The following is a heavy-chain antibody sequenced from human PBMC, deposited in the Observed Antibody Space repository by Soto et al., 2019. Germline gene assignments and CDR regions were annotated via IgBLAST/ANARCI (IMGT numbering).Heavy chain of an antibody. Sequence: SETLSLTCTVSGGSISSSSYYWGWIRQPPGKGLEWIGSIYYSGSTYYNPSLKSRVTISVDTSKNQFSLKLSSVTAADTAVYYCARKSTAVAGYYYYGMDVWGQGTTVTVS. D-gene: IGHD6-19*01. V-gene: IGHV4-39*01. J-gene: IGHJ6*02. CDR1: GGSISSSSYY. CDR2: IYYSGST. CDR3: ARKSTAVAGYYYYGMDV.